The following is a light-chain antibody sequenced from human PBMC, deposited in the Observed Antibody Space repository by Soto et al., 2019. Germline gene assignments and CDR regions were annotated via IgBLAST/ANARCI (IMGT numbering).Light chain of an antibody. V-gene: IGKV3-20*01. J-gene: IGKJ1*01. CDR3: QRYGSSPGT. CDR2: GAS. Sequence: EIVLTQSPGTLSLSPGERAILSCRASQSVSSSYLAWYQQKPGQAPRLLIYGASSRATGIPDRFSGSGSGTDFTLTISRLEPEDFAVYYCQRYGSSPGTFGQGTKVDIK. CDR1: QSVSSSY.